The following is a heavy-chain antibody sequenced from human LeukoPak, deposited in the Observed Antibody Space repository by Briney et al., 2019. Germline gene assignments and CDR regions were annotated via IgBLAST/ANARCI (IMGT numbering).Heavy chain of an antibody. V-gene: IGHV1-69*01. CDR1: GGTFSSYA. D-gene: IGHD3-22*01. CDR2: IIPIFGTA. CDR3: ARDPVDSSGEFDY. J-gene: IGHJ4*02. Sequence: ASVNVSCKASGGTFSSYAISWVRQAPGQGLEWMGGIIPIFGTANYAQKFQGRVTITADESTSTAYMELSSLRSEDTAVYYCARDPVDSSGEFDYWGQGTLVTVSS.